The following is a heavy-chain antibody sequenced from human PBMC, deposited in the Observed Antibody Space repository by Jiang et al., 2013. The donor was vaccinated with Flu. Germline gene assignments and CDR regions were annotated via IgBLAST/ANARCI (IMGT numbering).Heavy chain of an antibody. Sequence: PGLVKPSETLSLTCTVSGGSISGYYWSWIRQPPGKGLELIGYIHYTGSTDYNPSLKSRVTISLDTSKNQFSLKLNSMTAADTAVYYCARLAYPAEFDYWGQGNLVTVSS. CDR2: IHYTGST. CDR1: GGSISGYY. J-gene: IGHJ4*02. V-gene: IGHV4-59*08. D-gene: IGHD2-2*01. CDR3: ARLAYPAEFDY.